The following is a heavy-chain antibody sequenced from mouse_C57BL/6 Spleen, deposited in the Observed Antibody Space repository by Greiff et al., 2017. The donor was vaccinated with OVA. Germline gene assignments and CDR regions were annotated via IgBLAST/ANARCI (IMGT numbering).Heavy chain of an antibody. CDR3: TTTSRDWYFDV. D-gene: IGHD3-3*01. CDR1: GFNIKDYY. CDR2: IDPEDGGT. V-gene: IGHV14-1*01. Sequence: EVQLQQSGAELVRPGASVKLSCTASGFNIKDYYMHWVKQRPEQGLEWIGRIDPEDGGTEYAPKFQGKATMTADTSATTAYLKRSILTSEDTAVYYCTTTSRDWYFDVWGTGTTVTVSS. J-gene: IGHJ1*03.